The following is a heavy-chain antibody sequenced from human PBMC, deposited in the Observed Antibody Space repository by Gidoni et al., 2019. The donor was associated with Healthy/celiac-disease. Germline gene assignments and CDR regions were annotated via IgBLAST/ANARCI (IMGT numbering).Heavy chain of an antibody. Sequence: QVQLVQSGAEVKKPGASVKVSCKASGYTFTTYALHWVRQAPGQRLEWMGWINAGKGNTKYTQRFQGRLTITRDTSASTAYLELSSLRSEDTAVDYCARSYYDLLTGYPLPLYYGMDVWGQGTTVTVSS. J-gene: IGHJ6*02. CDR2: INAGKGNT. D-gene: IGHD3-9*01. CDR3: ARSYYDLLTGYPLPLYYGMDV. CDR1: GYTFTTYA. V-gene: IGHV1-3*01.